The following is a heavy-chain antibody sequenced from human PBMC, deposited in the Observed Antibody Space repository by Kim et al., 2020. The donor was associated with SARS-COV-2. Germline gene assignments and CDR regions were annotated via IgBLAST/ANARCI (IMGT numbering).Heavy chain of an antibody. V-gene: IGHV4-61*02. CDR2: INSRGST. D-gene: IGHD3-22*01. J-gene: IGHJ2*01. CDR3: ARDWDSSGWGTTWYFDL. Sequence: SETLSLTCTVSGGSISSGNYYWNWIRQPAGKGLEWIGRINSRGSTKYNPSLKSRVTISVDTSKNQFSLKLSSVTAADTAVYYCARDWDSSGWGTTWYFDLWGRGTLVTVSS. CDR1: GGSISSGNYY.